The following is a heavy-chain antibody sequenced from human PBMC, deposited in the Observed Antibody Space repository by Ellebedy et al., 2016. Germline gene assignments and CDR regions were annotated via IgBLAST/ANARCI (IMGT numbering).Heavy chain of an antibody. V-gene: IGHV3-23*01. CDR2: ISGSGGST. J-gene: IGHJ4*02. CDR1: GFTFSSYA. CDR3: AKGFTFGGVILWPYFDY. D-gene: IGHD3-16*01. Sequence: GESLKISXAASGFTFSSYAMSWVRQAPGKGLEWVSAISGSGGSTYYADSVKGRFTISRDNSKNTLYLQMNSLRAEDTAVYYCAKGFTFGGVILWPYFDYWGQGTLVTVSS.